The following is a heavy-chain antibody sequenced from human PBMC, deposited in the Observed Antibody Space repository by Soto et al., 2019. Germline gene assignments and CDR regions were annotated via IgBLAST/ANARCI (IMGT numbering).Heavy chain of an antibody. J-gene: IGHJ5*02. CDR2: IYTTGTT. D-gene: IGHD3-16*01. Sequence: PSETLSLTCTVSGGSITGHYWSWIRQPAGKGLEWIGRIYTTGTTNYNPSLKSRVTMSVDTSKNQISLNLTSVPAADTAVYYCARTKVRALTAGESDPWGQGTQVTVSS. CDR3: ARTKVRALTAGESDP. CDR1: GGSITGHY. V-gene: IGHV4-4*07.